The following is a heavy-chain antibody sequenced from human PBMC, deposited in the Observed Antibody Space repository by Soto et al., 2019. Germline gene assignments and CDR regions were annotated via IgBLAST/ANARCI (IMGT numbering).Heavy chain of an antibody. CDR3: ARLPPPTYCSGSTCSGY. CDR2: IDPDDSYT. V-gene: IGHV5-10-1*01. D-gene: IGHD2-15*01. Sequence: PGESLKICCKGSGYSFTNYWIHWVRQMPGKGLEWMGRIDPDDSYTNYSPSFQGHVTISVDKSISTAYLQWSSLQASDTAIYYCARLPPPTYCSGSTCSGYWGQGTLVTVSS. J-gene: IGHJ4*02. CDR1: GYSFTNYW.